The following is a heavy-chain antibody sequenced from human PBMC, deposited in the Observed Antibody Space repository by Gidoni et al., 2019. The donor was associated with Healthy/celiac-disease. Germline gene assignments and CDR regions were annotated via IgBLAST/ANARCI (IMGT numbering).Heavy chain of an antibody. V-gene: IGHV3-23*01. J-gene: IGHJ4*02. CDR1: GFTFSSYA. D-gene: IGHD2-21*02. CDR2: ISGSGGST. Sequence: EVQLLESGGGLVQPGGSLRLSCAASGFTFSSYAMSWVRQAPGKGLGWVSAISGSGGSTYYADSVKGRFTISRDNSKNTLYLQMNSLRAEDTAVYYCAKDLCRGGDCYLDYWGQGTLVTVSS. CDR3: AKDLCRGGDCYLDY.